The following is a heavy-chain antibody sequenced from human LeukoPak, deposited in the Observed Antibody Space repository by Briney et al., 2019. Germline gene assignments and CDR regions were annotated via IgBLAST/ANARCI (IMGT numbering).Heavy chain of an antibody. D-gene: IGHD3-3*01. V-gene: IGHV1-69*13. J-gene: IGHJ5*02. CDR3: AREFLEWLSWFDP. CDR1: GGTFSSYA. CDR2: IIPIFGTA. Sequence: GASVKVSCKDSGGTFSSYAISWVRQAPGQGLEWMGGIIPIFGTANYAQKFQGRVTITADESTSTAYMELSSLRSEDTAVDYCAREFLEWLSWFDPWGQGTLVTVSS.